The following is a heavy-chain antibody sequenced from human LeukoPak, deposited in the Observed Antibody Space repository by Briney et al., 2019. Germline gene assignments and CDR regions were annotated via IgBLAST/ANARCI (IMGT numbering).Heavy chain of an antibody. CDR2: ISPDGRNI. J-gene: IGHJ4*02. Sequence: GGSVRLSCAASGFTLSDYWMNWVRQVPGKGPVWVSHISPDGRNIAYADSVKGRFTISRDSAKSTLYLQMNSLRVGDTAVYYCVRDGGGTTPYDCWGQGTLVTVSS. V-gene: IGHV3-74*01. D-gene: IGHD1-7*01. CDR1: GFTLSDYW. CDR3: VRDGGGTTPYDC.